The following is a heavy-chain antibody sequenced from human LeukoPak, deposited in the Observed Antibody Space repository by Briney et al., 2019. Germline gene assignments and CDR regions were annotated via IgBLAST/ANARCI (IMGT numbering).Heavy chain of an antibody. Sequence: SETLSLTCTVSGGSISSGSYFWSWIRQPAGKGLEWIGRIYTSGSTNYHPSLKSRATISVDTSKNQFSLKLSSVTAADPAVYXXXXXXXLAQAVMFDYWGQGTLVTVSS. D-gene: IGHD6-19*01. V-gene: IGHV4-61*02. CDR3: XXXXXLAQAVMFDY. CDR2: IYTSGST. CDR1: GGSISSGSYF. J-gene: IGHJ4*02.